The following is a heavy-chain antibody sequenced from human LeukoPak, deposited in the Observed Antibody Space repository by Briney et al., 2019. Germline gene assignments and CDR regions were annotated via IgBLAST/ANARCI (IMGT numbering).Heavy chain of an antibody. Sequence: GGSLRLSCAASGFTFSSYAMHWVRQAPGKGLEWVAVISYDGSNKYYADSVKGRFTISRDNSKNTLYLQMNSLRAEDTAVYYCARGSSCWSNWFDPWGQGTLVTVSS. J-gene: IGHJ5*02. D-gene: IGHD6-13*01. CDR2: ISYDGSNK. CDR1: GFTFSSYA. CDR3: ARGSSCWSNWFDP. V-gene: IGHV3-30*04.